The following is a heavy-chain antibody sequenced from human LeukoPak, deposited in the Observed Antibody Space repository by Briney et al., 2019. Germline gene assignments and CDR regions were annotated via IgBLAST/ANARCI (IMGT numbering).Heavy chain of an antibody. J-gene: IGHJ1*01. Sequence: SVKVSCKASGGTFSSYAISWVRQAPGQGLEWMGRIIPILGIANYAQKFQGRVTITADKSTSTAYMELSSLRSEDTAVYYCARSVSADITMTVDGYFQHWGQGTLVTVSS. V-gene: IGHV1-69*04. CDR3: ARSVSADITMTVDGYFQH. D-gene: IGHD3-22*01. CDR2: IIPILGIA. CDR1: GGTFSSYA.